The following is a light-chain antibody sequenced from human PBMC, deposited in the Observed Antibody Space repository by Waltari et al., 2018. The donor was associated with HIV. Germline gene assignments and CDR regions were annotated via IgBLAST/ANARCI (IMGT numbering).Light chain of an antibody. CDR3: CSYAGSYTLV. CDR1: SSDVGGSTS. V-gene: IGLV2-11*01. CDR2: DVS. J-gene: IGLJ3*02. Sequence: QSALTQPRSVSGSPGQSVTISCTGTSSDVGGSTSVPWYQQHPGKAPELMIYDVSKRPSGVPDRFSGSKSGNTASLTISGLQAEDEADYYCCSYAGSYTLVFGGGTKLTVL.